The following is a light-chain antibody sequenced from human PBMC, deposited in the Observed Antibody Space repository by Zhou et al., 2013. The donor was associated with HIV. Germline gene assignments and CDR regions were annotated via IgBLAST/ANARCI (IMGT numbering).Light chain of an antibody. Sequence: DIQMTQSPSILSASVGDRVTITCRASQGISNHLAWFQQKPGKVPKRLIYAASSLQSGVPSRFGGSGSGTEFTLTISSLQPDDFATYYCLQYDANPYTFGQGTKLEIK. J-gene: IGKJ2*01. V-gene: IGKV1-17*03. CDR1: QGISNH. CDR3: LQYDANPYT. CDR2: AAS.